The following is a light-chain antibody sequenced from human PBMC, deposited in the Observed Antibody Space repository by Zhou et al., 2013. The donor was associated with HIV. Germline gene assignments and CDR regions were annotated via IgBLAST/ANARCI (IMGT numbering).Light chain of an antibody. CDR2: GAS. CDR3: LQDNSYPLT. V-gene: IGKV1-6*01. Sequence: AIQMTQRPSSLSASVGDRVNITCRASQDIRNDLGWYQHKPGEVPKLLIYGASILYSGVPSRFSGNGSGTDFTLIISGLQPEDFATYFCLQDNSYPLTFGGGTKVDIK. CDR1: QDIRND. J-gene: IGKJ4*01.